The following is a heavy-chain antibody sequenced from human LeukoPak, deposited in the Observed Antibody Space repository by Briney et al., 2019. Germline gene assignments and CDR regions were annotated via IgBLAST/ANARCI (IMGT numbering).Heavy chain of an antibody. CDR3: ARGVSIVVVPTPYYFDY. J-gene: IGHJ4*02. Sequence: YYTATTNYNPSLKSRVTISVDTSKNQSSLKLSSVTAADTAVYYCARGVSIVVVPTPYYFDYWGQGTLVTVSS. V-gene: IGHV4-59*09. CDR2: YYTATT. D-gene: IGHD2-2*01.